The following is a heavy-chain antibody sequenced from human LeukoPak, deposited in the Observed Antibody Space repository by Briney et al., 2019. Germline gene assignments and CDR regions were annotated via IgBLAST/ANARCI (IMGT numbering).Heavy chain of an antibody. CDR2: ISSSSSYI. CDR3: ASAMVRGVIFDY. V-gene: IGHV3-21*01. Sequence: GGSLRLPCAAPGFIFSSYWMHWVRQAPGKGLEWVSSISSSSSYIYYADSVKGRFTISRDNAKNSLYLQMNSLRAEDTAVYYCASAMVRGVIFDYWGQGTLVTVSS. D-gene: IGHD3-10*01. J-gene: IGHJ4*02. CDR1: GFIFSSYW.